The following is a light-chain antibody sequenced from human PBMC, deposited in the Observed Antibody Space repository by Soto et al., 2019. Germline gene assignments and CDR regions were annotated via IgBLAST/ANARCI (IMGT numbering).Light chain of an antibody. CDR3: QQYGRLPLT. CDR1: QSISSNY. Sequence: EMVLTQSPGTLSLSPGERATLSCRASQSISSNYLAWYQQEPGQAPRLLIYDASSRATGIPDRFSGSGSGTDFTLTISRLEPEDFAVYYCQQYGRLPLTFGGGTKVDIK. J-gene: IGKJ4*01. CDR2: DAS. V-gene: IGKV3-20*01.